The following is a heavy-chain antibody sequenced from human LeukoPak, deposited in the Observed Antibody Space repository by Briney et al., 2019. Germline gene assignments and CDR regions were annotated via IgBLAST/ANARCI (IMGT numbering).Heavy chain of an antibody. D-gene: IGHD5-24*01. V-gene: IGHV4-59*01. CDR2: IYYSGST. J-gene: IGHJ6*02. Sequence: SETLSLTCTVSGGSISSYYWSWIRQPPGKGLEWIGYIYYSGSTNYNPSLKSRVTISVGTSKNQFSLKLSSVTAADTAVYYCARGGINYYYGMDVWGQGTLVTVSS. CDR1: GGSISSYY. CDR3: ARGGINYYYGMDV.